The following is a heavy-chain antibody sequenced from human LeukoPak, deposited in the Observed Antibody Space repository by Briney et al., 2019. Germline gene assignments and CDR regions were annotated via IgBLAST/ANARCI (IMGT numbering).Heavy chain of an antibody. CDR2: ISGSGGST. Sequence: GGSLRLSCAASGFTFSSYAMSWVRQPPGKGLEWVSAISGSGGSTYYADSVKGRFTISRDNSKNTLYLQLNSLSADDTAAYYCAKIPRSYYYYYMDVWGKGTTVTVSS. CDR3: AKIPRSYYYYYMDV. CDR1: GFTFSSYA. V-gene: IGHV3-23*01. J-gene: IGHJ6*03.